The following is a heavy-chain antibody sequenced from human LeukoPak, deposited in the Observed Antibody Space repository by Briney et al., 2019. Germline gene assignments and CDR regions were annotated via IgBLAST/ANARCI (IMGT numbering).Heavy chain of an antibody. Sequence: TGGSLRLSCAASGFTFSDYAMHWVRQAPGKGLEWVAVISRQGDIQYYAGSVKSRFTISRDDSKNTLFLQMYSLRAEDTAVYYCARDMFRGPPDFFDYWGQGTRVTVSS. J-gene: IGHJ4*02. CDR2: ISRQGDIQ. V-gene: IGHV3-30*04. CDR3: ARDMFRGPPDFFDY. D-gene: IGHD3-10*02. CDR1: GFTFSDYA.